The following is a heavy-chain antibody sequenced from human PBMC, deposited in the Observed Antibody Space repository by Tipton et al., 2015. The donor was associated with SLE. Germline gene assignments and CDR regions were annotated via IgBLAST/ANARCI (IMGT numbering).Heavy chain of an antibody. Sequence: GSLRLSCTAPGFTFNSHWLSWVRQAPGQGLEWVANINPKGNETFYVDSVKGRFTISRDNGENLLFLQMNTLRVGDTAIYYCVSDYDERPFDLWGQGTLVTVCS. V-gene: IGHV3-7*01. CDR1: GFTFNSHW. CDR3: VSDYDERPFDL. CDR2: INPKGNET. J-gene: IGHJ3*01. D-gene: IGHD3-22*01.